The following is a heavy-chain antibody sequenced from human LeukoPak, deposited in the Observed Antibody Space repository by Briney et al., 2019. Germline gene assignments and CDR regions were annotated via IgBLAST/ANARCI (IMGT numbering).Heavy chain of an antibody. J-gene: IGHJ6*02. Sequence: SQTLSLTCTVSGGSISSGDYYWSWIRQPPGKGLEWIGYIYYSGSTYYNPSLKSRVTISVDTSKNQFSLKLSSVTAADTAVYYCARDLLFYGSGSNYYYYGMDVWGQGTTVTVSS. D-gene: IGHD3-10*01. CDR1: GGSISSGDYY. CDR2: IYYSGST. CDR3: ARDLLFYGSGSNYYYYGMDV. V-gene: IGHV4-30-4*08.